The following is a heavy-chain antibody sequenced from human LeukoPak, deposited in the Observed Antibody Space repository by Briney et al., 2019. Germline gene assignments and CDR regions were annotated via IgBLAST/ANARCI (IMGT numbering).Heavy chain of an antibody. CDR2: IWHNGSP. V-gene: IGHV4-59*12. Sequence: SENLSLTCYVSNGSMTNYFWSWIRQPPGKGLEFLGFIWHNGSPSYNPSLKSRLTMSVDTSRTHFSMKLTAVTAADAAVYYCARVASGWYEVDWWGHGTLVTVSS. CDR1: NGSMTNYF. CDR3: ARVASGWYEVDW. J-gene: IGHJ4*01. D-gene: IGHD6-19*01.